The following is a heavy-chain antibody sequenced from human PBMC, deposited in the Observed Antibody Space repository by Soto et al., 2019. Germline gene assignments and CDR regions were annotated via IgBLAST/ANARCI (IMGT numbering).Heavy chain of an antibody. Sequence: EVQLVDSGGGLVQPGGSLRLSCAASEFTFRSYWMHWVRQSPGKGLVWVSRISGSGGSTYYADSVKGRFTISRDNSKNTLYLQMNSLRAEDTAVYYCAKDSRSGWYEDYWGQGTLVTVSS. J-gene: IGHJ4*02. D-gene: IGHD6-19*01. CDR1: EFTFRSYW. V-gene: IGHV3-23*04. CDR3: AKDSRSGWYEDY. CDR2: ISGSGGST.